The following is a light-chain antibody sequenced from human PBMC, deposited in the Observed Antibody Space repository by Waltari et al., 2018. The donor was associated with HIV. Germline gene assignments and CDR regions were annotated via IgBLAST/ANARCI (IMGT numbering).Light chain of an antibody. J-gene: IGLJ2*01. Sequence: QSALTRPPSVSGSLGQSVTISCTGTSSAVRNYNEVSWYHQSPGTAPKLMIYDVSNRPSWVPDRFSGSKSGNTASLTISGLQAEDEADYYCSSFTTSITVVFGGGTKLTVL. CDR1: SSAVRNYNE. CDR3: SSFTTSITVV. V-gene: IGLV2-18*02. CDR2: DVS.